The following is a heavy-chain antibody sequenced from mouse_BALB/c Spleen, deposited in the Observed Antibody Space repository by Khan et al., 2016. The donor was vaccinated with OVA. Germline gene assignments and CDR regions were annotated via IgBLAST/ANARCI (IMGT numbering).Heavy chain of an antibody. V-gene: IGHV1-4*01. CDR1: GYTFTSYT. Sequence: QVQLKQSGAELARPGASVKLSCKASGYTFTSYTIHWIKLRLGRGLEWIGYINPSNGYTNYNQKFKDKASLTADKSSTTAYMQLNSVTSDDSAVYTSVRCAAYNRNDCWFAYWGQGTLVTVSA. J-gene: IGHJ3*01. CDR3: VRCAAYNRNDCWFAY. CDR2: INPSNGYT. D-gene: IGHD2-14*01.